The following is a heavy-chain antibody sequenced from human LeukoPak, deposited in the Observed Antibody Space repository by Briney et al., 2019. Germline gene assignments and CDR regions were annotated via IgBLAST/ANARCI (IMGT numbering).Heavy chain of an antibody. Sequence: KPSETLSLTCTVSGGSISSSSYYWGWIRQPPGKGLEWIGIIYYSGSTYYNPSLKSRVTISVDTSKSQFSLKLSSVTAADTAVYYCARAVDDYVWGSYRYSNWFDPWGQGTLVTVSS. D-gene: IGHD3-16*02. CDR3: ARAVDDYVWGSYRYSNWFDP. V-gene: IGHV4-39*07. CDR2: IYYSGST. J-gene: IGHJ5*02. CDR1: GGSISSSSYY.